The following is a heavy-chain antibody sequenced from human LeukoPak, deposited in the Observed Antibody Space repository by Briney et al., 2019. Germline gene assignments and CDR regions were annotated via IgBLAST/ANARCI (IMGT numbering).Heavy chain of an antibody. D-gene: IGHD2-15*01. CDR2: IKQDGSEK. CDR1: GFTFSSYW. Sequence: PGGSLRLSCAASGFTFSSYWMSWVRQAPGKGLEWVANIKQDGSEKYYVDPVKGRFTISRDNAKNSLYLQMNSLRAEDTAVYYCARDPTYGVVVAAALHYYYYMDVWGKGTTVTVSS. V-gene: IGHV3-7*01. J-gene: IGHJ6*03. CDR3: ARDPTYGVVVAAALHYYYYMDV.